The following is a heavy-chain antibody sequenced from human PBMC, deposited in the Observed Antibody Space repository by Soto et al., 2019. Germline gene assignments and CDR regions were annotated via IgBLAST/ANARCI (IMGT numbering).Heavy chain of an antibody. CDR2: ISYDGTDK. CDR1: GFTFTAYG. V-gene: IGHV3-30-3*01. J-gene: IGHJ6*02. CDR3: ARALGYNYGDRDHYYGMDV. D-gene: IGHD5-18*01. Sequence: GGSLRLSCAASGFTFTAYGMDWVRQAPGKGLEWVAVISYDGTDKYYADSVKGRFTVSRDNSKYMLYLQMNSLRPDDTAVYYCARALGYNYGDRDHYYGMDVWGQGTTVTVSS.